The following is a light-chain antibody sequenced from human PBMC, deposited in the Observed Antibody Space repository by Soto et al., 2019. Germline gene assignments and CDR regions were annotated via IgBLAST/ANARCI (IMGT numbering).Light chain of an antibody. J-gene: IGKJ1*01. CDR1: QSVRSSY. Sequence: EIVLTQSPGTLSLSPGERATLSFSASQSVRSSYLAWYQQKPGQAPGLLIYGASSRATGIPDRFSGSGSGTDFTLTISRLEPEDFAVYYCQQYGRSPWTFGQGTKVDIK. CDR3: QQYGRSPWT. V-gene: IGKV3-20*01. CDR2: GAS.